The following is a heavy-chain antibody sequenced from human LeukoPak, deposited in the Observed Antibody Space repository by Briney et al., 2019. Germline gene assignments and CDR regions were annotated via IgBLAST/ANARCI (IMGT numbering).Heavy chain of an antibody. D-gene: IGHD4-11*01. CDR1: GFTFSSYW. CDR3: AGLRGKITTIDY. Sequence: GGSLRLSCAASGFTFSSYWMHWVLQAPGEGLVWVSVINSDGSTTLYADSVKGRFTISRDNAKNTLYLQMNSLRAEDTAVYYCAGLRGKITTIDYWGQGTLVTVSS. J-gene: IGHJ4*02. V-gene: IGHV3-74*03. CDR2: INSDGSTT.